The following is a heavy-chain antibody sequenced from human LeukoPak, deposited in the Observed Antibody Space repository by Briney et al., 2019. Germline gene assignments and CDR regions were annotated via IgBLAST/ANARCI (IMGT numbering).Heavy chain of an antibody. D-gene: IGHD3-9*01. CDR3: AKDMDYDILTGSRTFDY. Sequence: GGSLRLSCAASGFTVSSNYMSWVRQAPGKGLEWVSVFYSGGSTYYADSVKGRFTISRDNSKNTLYLQMNSLRAEDTALYYCAKDMDYDILTGSRTFDYWGQGTLVTVSS. CDR2: FYSGGST. V-gene: IGHV3-53*01. CDR1: GFTVSSNY. J-gene: IGHJ4*02.